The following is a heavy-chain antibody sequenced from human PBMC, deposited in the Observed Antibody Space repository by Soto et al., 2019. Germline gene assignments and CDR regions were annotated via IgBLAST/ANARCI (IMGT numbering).Heavy chain of an antibody. V-gene: IGHV1-69*13. Sequence: SVKVSCKASGGTFSSYAISWVLQAPGQGLEWMGGIIPIFGTANYAQKFQGRVTITADESTSTAYMELSSLRSEDTAVYYCARVHVDTAMVTSSVNYYYYGMDVWGQGTTVTVSS. CDR3: ARVHVDTAMVTSSVNYYYYGMDV. CDR1: GGTFSSYA. CDR2: IIPIFGTA. J-gene: IGHJ6*02. D-gene: IGHD5-18*01.